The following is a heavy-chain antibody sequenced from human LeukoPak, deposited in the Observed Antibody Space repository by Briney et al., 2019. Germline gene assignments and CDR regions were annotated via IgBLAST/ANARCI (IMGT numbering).Heavy chain of an antibody. CDR2: IGTAGDT. CDR1: GLFFDDYG. V-gene: IGHV3-13*01. Sequence: GGSLRLSCAASGLFFDDYGMHWVRQVPGKGLEWVSAIGTAGDTYYPGSVKGRFTISRENAKNSLYLQMNSLRAEDTAVYYCARGMSYSSGWYGDDNWFDPWGQGTLVTVSS. CDR3: ARGMSYSSGWYGDDNWFDP. D-gene: IGHD6-19*01. J-gene: IGHJ5*02.